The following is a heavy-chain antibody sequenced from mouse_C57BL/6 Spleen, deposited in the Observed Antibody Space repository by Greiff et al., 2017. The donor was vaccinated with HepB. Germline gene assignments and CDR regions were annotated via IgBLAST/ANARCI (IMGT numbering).Heavy chain of an antibody. CDR3: ARRLRESDAMDY. CDR1: GYTFTSYT. CDR2: INPSSGYT. J-gene: IGHJ4*01. V-gene: IGHV1-4*01. Sequence: VQLQQSGAELARPGASVKMSCKASGYTFTSYTMHWVKQRPGQGLEWIGYINPSSGYTKYNQKFKDKATLTADKSSSTAYMQLSSLTSEDSAVYYCARRLRESDAMDYWGQGTSVTVSS.